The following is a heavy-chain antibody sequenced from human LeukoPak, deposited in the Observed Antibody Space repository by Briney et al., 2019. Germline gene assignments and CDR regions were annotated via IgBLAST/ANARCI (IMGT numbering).Heavy chain of an antibody. D-gene: IGHD6-19*01. CDR1: GFPFRTFG. V-gene: IGHV3-30*03. J-gene: IGHJ4*02. Sequence: GGSLRLSCAASGFPFRTFGMHWVRQAPGKGLQWVALISYDGSDKSCTDSVKGRFTISRDNSNNTLYLQMNSLSAEDTAVYYCSRSIAVTGPTDYWGQGTLVTVSS. CDR3: SRSIAVTGPTDY. CDR2: ISYDGSDK.